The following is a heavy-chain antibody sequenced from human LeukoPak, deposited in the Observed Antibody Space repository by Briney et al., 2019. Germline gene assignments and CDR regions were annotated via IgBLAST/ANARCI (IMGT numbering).Heavy chain of an antibody. CDR3: ARGSGYSYSFTGRERTKSRLDY. CDR2: ISSSGSTI. D-gene: IGHD5-18*01. J-gene: IGHJ4*02. V-gene: IGHV3-11*04. Sequence: GGSLRLSCAASGFTFSDYYMSWIRQAPGKGLEWVSYISSSGSTIYYADSVKGRFTISRDNAKNSLYLQMNSLRAADTAVYYCARGSGYSYSFTGRERTKSRLDYWGQGTLVTVSS. CDR1: GFTFSDYY.